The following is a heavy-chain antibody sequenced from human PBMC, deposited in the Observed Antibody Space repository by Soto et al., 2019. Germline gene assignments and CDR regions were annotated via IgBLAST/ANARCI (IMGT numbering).Heavy chain of an antibody. CDR2: ISHSGST. Sequence: SETLSLTCAVSGGSIGSGGYSWSWIRQPPGKGLEWIGYISHSGSTYYNPSLKSRVTISVDRSKNQFSLKLSSVTAADTAVYYCARWFDPWGQGTLVTVSS. CDR1: GGSIGSGGYS. CDR3: ARWFDP. V-gene: IGHV4-30-2*01. J-gene: IGHJ5*02.